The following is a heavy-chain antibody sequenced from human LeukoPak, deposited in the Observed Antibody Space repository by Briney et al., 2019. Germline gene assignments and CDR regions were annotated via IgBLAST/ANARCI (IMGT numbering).Heavy chain of an antibody. V-gene: IGHV4-39*07. Sequence: PSETLSLTCTVSGGSISSSSYYWGWIRQPPGKGLEWIGSIYYSGSTYYNPSLKSRVTISVDTSKNQFSLKLSSVTAADTAVYYCARVLRGIAAAGSGAIDPWGQGTLVTVSS. CDR2: IYYSGST. J-gene: IGHJ5*02. CDR1: GGSISSSSYY. CDR3: ARVLRGIAAAGSGAIDP. D-gene: IGHD6-13*01.